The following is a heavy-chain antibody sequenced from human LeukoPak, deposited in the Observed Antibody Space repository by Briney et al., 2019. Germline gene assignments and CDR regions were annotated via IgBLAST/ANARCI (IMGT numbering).Heavy chain of an antibody. CDR2: IYYSGST. Sequence: SETLSLTCTVSGGSISSYYWSWIRQPPGKGLEWIGYIYYSGSTNYNPSLKSRVTISVDTSENQFSLKLSSVTAADTAVYYCARGHHVVVATATWASDAFDLWGQGTMVTVSS. D-gene: IGHD2-21*02. J-gene: IGHJ3*01. V-gene: IGHV4-59*01. CDR1: GGSISSYY. CDR3: ARGHHVVVATATWASDAFDL.